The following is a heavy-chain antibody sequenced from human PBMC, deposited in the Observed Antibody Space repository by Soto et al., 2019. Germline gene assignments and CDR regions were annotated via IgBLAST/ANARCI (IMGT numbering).Heavy chain of an antibody. J-gene: IGHJ5*02. V-gene: IGHV3-74*01. CDR3: AREASLNPRDYSSSCYWFDP. D-gene: IGHD6-13*01. CDR1: GFTFSSYW. CDR2: INSDGSST. Sequence: GGSLRLSCAASGFTFSSYWMHWVREAAGKGLVWVSRINSDGSSTSYADSVKGRFTISRDNAKNTLYLQMNSLRAEDTAVYYCAREASLNPRDYSSSCYWFDPWGQGTLVTVSS.